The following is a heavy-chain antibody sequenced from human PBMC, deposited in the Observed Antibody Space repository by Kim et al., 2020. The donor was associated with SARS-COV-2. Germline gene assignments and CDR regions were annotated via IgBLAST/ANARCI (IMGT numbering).Heavy chain of an antibody. D-gene: IGHD2-2*01. J-gene: IGHJ4*02. CDR2: ISSSGGNI. Sequence: GGSLRLSCAASEFTFSSYTMNWIRQAPGKGLEWVSAISSSGGNIYYADSVKGRFTISRDNSKNSLYLQMNSLRAEDTAVYYCAKHPRTSCYGDFDYWGQG. CDR3: AKHPRTSCYGDFDY. V-gene: IGHV3-21*04. CDR1: EFTFSSYT.